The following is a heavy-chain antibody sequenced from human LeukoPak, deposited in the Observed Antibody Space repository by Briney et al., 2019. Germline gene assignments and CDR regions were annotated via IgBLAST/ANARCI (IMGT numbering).Heavy chain of an antibody. Sequence: GGSLRLSCVGSGFSLSGYWMSWVRQAPGKGLEWVARLHADGSEYSDVGSVKGRFTISGDNAKNSLYLQMNSLRVDGTAVYYCARGGYSFDYLGQGTLVTVSS. V-gene: IGHV3-7*01. D-gene: IGHD5-12*01. CDR2: LHADGSEY. CDR1: GFSLSGYW. J-gene: IGHJ4*02. CDR3: ARGGYSFDY.